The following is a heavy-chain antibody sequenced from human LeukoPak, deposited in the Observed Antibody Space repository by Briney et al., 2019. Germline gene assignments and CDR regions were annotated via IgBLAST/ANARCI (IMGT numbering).Heavy chain of an antibody. Sequence: PSETLSLTCTVSGGSISSGDYYWSWIRQPPGKGLEWIGYIYISGTTYYNPSLKRRVTISVDTSKNQFSLKLSSVTAADTAVYYCARVPDYSNKNWFDPWGQGTLVTVSS. CDR2: IYISGTT. D-gene: IGHD4-11*01. CDR3: ARVPDYSNKNWFDP. J-gene: IGHJ5*02. CDR1: GGSISSGDYY. V-gene: IGHV4-30-4*01.